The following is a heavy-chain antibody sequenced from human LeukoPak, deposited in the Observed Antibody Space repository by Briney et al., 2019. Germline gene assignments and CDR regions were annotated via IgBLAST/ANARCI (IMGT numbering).Heavy chain of an antibody. V-gene: IGHV3-53*01. CDR1: GFTVSSNF. D-gene: IGHD1-1*01. CDR2: IYDGGTT. J-gene: IGHJ6*03. Sequence: GGSLRLSCAASGFTVSSNFMSWVRQAPGKGLEWVSVIYDGGTTNYADSVKGRFTISRDNSKNTLYLQMNSPRVEDTAVYFCARDGYGYNYMDVWGKGTTVTVSS. CDR3: ARDGYGYNYMDV.